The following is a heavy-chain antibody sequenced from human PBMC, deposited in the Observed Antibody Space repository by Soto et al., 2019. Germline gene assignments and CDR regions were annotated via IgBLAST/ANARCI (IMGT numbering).Heavy chain of an antibody. V-gene: IGHV4-61*01. Sequence: SETLSLTCTVSGVSVNSGSFYWAWIRQPPGKGLEWIGFGSYSGTTNYKPSLKSRVTISVDTSRSQISLKVTSLTAADTAVYYCARGATVAQYDYWGQGTLVTVSS. CDR1: GVSVNSGSFY. D-gene: IGHD4-17*01. CDR2: GSYSGTT. CDR3: ARGATVAQYDY. J-gene: IGHJ4*02.